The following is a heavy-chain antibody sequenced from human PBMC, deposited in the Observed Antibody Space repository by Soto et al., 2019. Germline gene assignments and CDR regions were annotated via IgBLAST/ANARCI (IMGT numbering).Heavy chain of an antibody. J-gene: IGHJ4*02. CDR3: AQLPWKQPWPRAPVVN. D-gene: IGHD5-18*01. CDR1: GFSLSTSGVG. CDR2: IFWDDDK. V-gene: IGHV2-5*02. Sequence: QITLKESGPTLVKPTQTLTLTCTFSGFSLSTSGVGVGWIRQPPGKALEWLGIIFWDDDKRYRPSLKSRVTITKDTSKNQLVLTMTNMDPVDTATYYCAQLPWKQPWPRAPVVNWGQGTPVTVSS.